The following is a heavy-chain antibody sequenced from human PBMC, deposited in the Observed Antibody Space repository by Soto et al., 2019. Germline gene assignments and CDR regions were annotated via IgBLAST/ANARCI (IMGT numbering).Heavy chain of an antibody. V-gene: IGHV3-48*03. J-gene: IGHJ4*02. CDR1: GFTFSSYE. CDR3: ARDPPGYYYDSKIAFDY. Sequence: GGSLRLSCAASGFTFSSYEMNWVRQAPGKGLEWVSYISSSGSTIYYADSVKGRFTISRDNAKNSLYLQMNSLRAEDTAVYYCARDPPGYYYDSKIAFDYWGQGTLVTVSS. CDR2: ISSSGSTI. D-gene: IGHD3-22*01.